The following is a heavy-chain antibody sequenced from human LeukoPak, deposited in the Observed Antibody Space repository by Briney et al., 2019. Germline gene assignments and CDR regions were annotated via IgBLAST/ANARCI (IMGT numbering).Heavy chain of an antibody. D-gene: IGHD3-22*01. V-gene: IGHV4-38-2*02. CDR3: ARTEGYDSSGYSNDAFDI. J-gene: IGHJ3*02. CDR1: GYSISSGYY. Sequence: KPSETLSLTCTVSGYSISSGYYWGWIRQPPGRGLEWIGSIYHSGSTYYNPSLKSRVTISVDTSKNQFSLKLSSVTAADTAVYYCARTEGYDSSGYSNDAFDIWGQGTMVTVSS. CDR2: IYHSGST.